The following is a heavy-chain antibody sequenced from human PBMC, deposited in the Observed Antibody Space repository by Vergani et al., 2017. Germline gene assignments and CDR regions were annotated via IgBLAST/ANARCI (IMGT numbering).Heavy chain of an antibody. J-gene: IGHJ6*02. CDR1: GFTFSSYS. Sequence: EVQLVESGGGLIQPGGSLRLSCAASGFTFSSYSMNWVRQAPGKGLEWVSSISSSSSYIYYADSVKGRFTISRDNAKNSLYLQMNSLRAEDTAVYYCARDPVAASVYYYYGMDVWGQGTTVTVSS. V-gene: IGHV3-21*01. CDR3: ARDPVAASVYYYYGMDV. CDR2: ISSSSSYI. D-gene: IGHD6-6*01.